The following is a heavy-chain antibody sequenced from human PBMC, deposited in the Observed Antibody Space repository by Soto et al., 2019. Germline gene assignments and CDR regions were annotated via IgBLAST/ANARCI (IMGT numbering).Heavy chain of an antibody. CDR1: GDTFASFG. Sequence: ASVKVSCKASGDTFASFGFSWVRQAPGQGPEWLGWISAYNGNTHYAQKVRDRVTLTTDTSTNTAYMELRSLTSDDTAVYYCARDQESITDRILQYWCQGTRVTVSS. V-gene: IGHV1-18*01. CDR2: ISAYNGNT. CDR3: ARDQESITDRILQY. J-gene: IGHJ4*02. D-gene: IGHD3-10*01.